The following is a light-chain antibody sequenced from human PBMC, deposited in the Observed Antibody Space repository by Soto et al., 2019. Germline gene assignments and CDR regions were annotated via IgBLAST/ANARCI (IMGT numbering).Light chain of an antibody. CDR3: HQRSNWPRWT. CDR2: DAS. J-gene: IGKJ1*01. Sequence: DIVLTQSPATLSLSPGERATLSCRASQSVSSYLAWYQQKPGQAPRLLIYDASNRATGIPARFSGSGSGTDFTLTISSLEPEDFAVYYCHQRSNWPRWTFGQGTKVEI. CDR1: QSVSSY. V-gene: IGKV3-11*01.